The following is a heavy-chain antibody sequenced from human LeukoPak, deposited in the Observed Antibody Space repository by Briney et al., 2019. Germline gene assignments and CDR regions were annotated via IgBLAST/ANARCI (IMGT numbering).Heavy chain of an antibody. V-gene: IGHV3-21*01. CDR1: GFTFTTYT. J-gene: IGHJ4*02. CDR3: ARDLDSYGTLDY. CDR2: ISGSGAYI. Sequence: PGGSLRLSCAASGFTFTTYTMNWVRQAPGKGLEWVSSISGSGAYIYYADSVKGRFTISRDNVKNSLYLQMNSLSAEDTALYYCARDLDSYGTLDYWGQGTLVTVSS. D-gene: IGHD5-18*01.